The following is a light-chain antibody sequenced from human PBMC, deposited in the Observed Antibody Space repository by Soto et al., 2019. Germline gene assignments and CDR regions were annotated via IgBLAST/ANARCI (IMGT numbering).Light chain of an antibody. J-gene: IGKJ2*01. V-gene: IGKV1-33*01. Sequence: DIQVTQSPSSLSASVGDRVTITCQASQDISTYLNWYQQKPGKAPRLLIYDASSLETGVPSRFSGGGSGTYFTFTISNLQHEDIATYDCTQYDSVPYTFGKGTQLEIK. CDR1: QDISTY. CDR3: TQYDSVPYT. CDR2: DAS.